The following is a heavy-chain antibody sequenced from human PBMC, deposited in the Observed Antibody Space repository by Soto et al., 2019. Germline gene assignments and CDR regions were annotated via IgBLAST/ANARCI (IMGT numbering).Heavy chain of an antibody. D-gene: IGHD2-8*01. V-gene: IGHV1-18*04. J-gene: IGHJ5*02. CDR2: ISAYNGNT. CDR1: GYTFTSYG. Sequence: ASVKVSCKASGYTFTSYGISWVRQAPGQGLERMGWISAYNGNTNYAQKLQGRVTMTTDTSTSTAYMELRSLRSDDTAVYYCARDRRLGYCTNGVCSNWFDPWGQGTLVTVSS. CDR3: ARDRRLGYCTNGVCSNWFDP.